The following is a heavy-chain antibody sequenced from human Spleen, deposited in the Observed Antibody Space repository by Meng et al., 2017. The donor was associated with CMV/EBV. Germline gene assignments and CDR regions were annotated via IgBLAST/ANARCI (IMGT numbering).Heavy chain of an antibody. D-gene: IGHD6-13*01. J-gene: IGHJ4*02. CDR3: AKAYSSSWYRENYDY. Sequence: GESLKISCAASGFTFSSYGMHWVRQAPGKGLEWVAFIRYDGNDKYYADSVKGRFTISRDNSKNTLYLQLNSLRAEDTAVYFCAKAYSSSWYRENYDYWGQGTLVTVSS. CDR1: GFTFSSYG. V-gene: IGHV3-30*02. CDR2: IRYDGNDK.